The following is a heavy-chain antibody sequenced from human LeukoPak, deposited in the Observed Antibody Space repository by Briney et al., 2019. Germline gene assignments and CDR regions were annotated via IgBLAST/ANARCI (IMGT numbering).Heavy chain of an antibody. CDR2: INSDGSST. CDR3: ARDPRGYSGANYQH. D-gene: IGHD1-26*01. J-gene: IGHJ1*01. CDR1: GFTFSSYW. V-gene: IGHV3-74*01. Sequence: GGSLRLSCAASGFTFSSYWMHWVRQAPGKGLVWVSRINSDGSSTSYADSVKGRFTISRDNAKNTLYLQMNSLRAEDTAAYYCARDPRGYSGANYQHWGQGTLVTVSS.